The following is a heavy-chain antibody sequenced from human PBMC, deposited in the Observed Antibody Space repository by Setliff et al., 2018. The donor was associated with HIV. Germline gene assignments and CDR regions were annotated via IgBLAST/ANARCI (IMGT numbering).Heavy chain of an antibody. D-gene: IGHD6-13*01. V-gene: IGHV3-23*01. CDR3: AKVPFVSSNYY. J-gene: IGHJ4*02. CDR2: ISDTGDYI. Sequence: PGGSLRLSCTASAFTFNKYAMAWVRQAPGKGLEWVSAISDTGDYIYYADSVKGRFTISRDNSADTVYLQMTGLRAEDTAVYYCAKVPFVSSNYYWGQGTLVTVSS. CDR1: AFTFNKYA.